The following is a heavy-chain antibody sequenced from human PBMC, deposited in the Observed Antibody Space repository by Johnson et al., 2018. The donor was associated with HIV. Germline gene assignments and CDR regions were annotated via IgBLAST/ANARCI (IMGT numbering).Heavy chain of an antibody. CDR3: ARGGLGDYVVAFDI. CDR2: ISYDGSNK. V-gene: IGHV3-30*19. J-gene: IGHJ3*02. Sequence: QVQLVESGGGVVQPGRSLRLSCAASGFIFSSYGMHWVRQAPGKGLEWVAVISYDGSNKYYADSVKGRFTISRDNSKNTLYLQMNSLRAEDTAVYYCARGGLGDYVVAFDIWGQGTMVTVSS. CDR1: GFIFSSYG. D-gene: IGHD4-17*01.